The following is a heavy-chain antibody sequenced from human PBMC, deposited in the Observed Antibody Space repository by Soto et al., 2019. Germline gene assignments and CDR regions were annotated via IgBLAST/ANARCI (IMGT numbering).Heavy chain of an antibody. D-gene: IGHD1-26*01. CDR1: GFTFSTYW. V-gene: IGHV3-7*03. CDR2: IKEDGSEK. Sequence: GGSLRLSCVVSGFTFSTYWMSWVRQAPGKGLEWVANIKEDGSEKYHLDSVKGRFTIYRDNAKNSLYLQMNSLRAEDTAVYYCARDKVVGPTTLDYWGQGTLVTVSS. J-gene: IGHJ4*02. CDR3: ARDKVVGPTTLDY.